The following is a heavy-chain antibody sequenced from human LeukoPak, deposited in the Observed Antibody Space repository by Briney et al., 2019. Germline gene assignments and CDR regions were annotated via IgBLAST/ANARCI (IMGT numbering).Heavy chain of an antibody. V-gene: IGHV3-73*01. J-gene: IGHJ4*02. CDR2: IRSKANSYAT. CDR1: GFTFSGSA. CDR3: TRLPGGIVAAANPDY. Sequence: GGSLKLSCAASGFTFSGSAMHWGRQASGKGLEWVGRIRSKANSYATAYAASVKGRFTISRDDSKNTAYLQMNSLKTEDTAVYYCTRLPGGIVAAANPDYWGQGTLVTVSS. D-gene: IGHD6-13*01.